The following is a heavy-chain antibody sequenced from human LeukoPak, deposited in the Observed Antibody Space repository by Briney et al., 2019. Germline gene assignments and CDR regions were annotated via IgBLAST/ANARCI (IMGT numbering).Heavy chain of an antibody. CDR1: GFTFSSYA. V-gene: IGHV3-23*01. CDR3: AKKGCSGGSCYYFDS. D-gene: IGHD2-15*01. J-gene: IGHJ4*02. Sequence: GGSLRLSCAASGFTFSSYAMSWVRQAPGKGLEWVSSITGSGGGTYYADSVKGRFTISRDNSKSTLYLQMNSLRVEDSAVYYCAKKGCSGGSCYYFDSWGQGTLVTVSS. CDR2: ITGSGGGT.